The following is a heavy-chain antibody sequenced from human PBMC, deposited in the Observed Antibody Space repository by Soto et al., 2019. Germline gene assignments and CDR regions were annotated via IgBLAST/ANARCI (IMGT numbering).Heavy chain of an antibody. V-gene: IGHV4-31*03. CDR1: GGSISSGGYY. D-gene: IGHD6-13*01. Sequence: QVQLQESGPGLVKPSQTLSLTCTVSGGSISSGGYYWSWIRQHPGKGLEWIGYIYYSGSTYYNPSLKKRVTISVDTAKNQFSLKLSSVTAADTAVYYWARDRAAAGTEYYYGMDGWGQGTTVTVSS. CDR2: IYYSGST. CDR3: ARDRAAAGTEYYYGMDG. J-gene: IGHJ6*02.